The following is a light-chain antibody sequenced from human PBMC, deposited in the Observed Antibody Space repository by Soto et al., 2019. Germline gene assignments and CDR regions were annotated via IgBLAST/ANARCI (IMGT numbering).Light chain of an antibody. J-gene: IGKJ5*01. CDR1: QVISTS. Sequence: IQLTQSPSFLSPSIGDSVTITCRASQVISTSLAWYQVKPGKAPKLLIYAASTLESGVPSRFSATVSGTEFSLTITSLQPEDFATYYCKQLFDSPITFGQGTRLEIX. V-gene: IGKV1-9*01. CDR2: AAS. CDR3: KQLFDSPIT.